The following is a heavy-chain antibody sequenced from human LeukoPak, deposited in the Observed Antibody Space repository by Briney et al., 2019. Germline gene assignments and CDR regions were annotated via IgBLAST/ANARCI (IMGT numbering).Heavy chain of an antibody. CDR2: NYPGDSDT. Sequence: GESLKISCKGSGYIFTTYWIGWVRQMPGKGLEWMGINYPGDSDTRYSPSFQGQVTISADKSISTVYLQWSSLKASDTAMYYCARTISIGSCSGSSCYSDFWGQGTLVTVSS. J-gene: IGHJ4*02. CDR3: ARTISIGSCSGSSCYSDF. CDR1: GYIFTTYW. D-gene: IGHD2-15*01. V-gene: IGHV5-51*01.